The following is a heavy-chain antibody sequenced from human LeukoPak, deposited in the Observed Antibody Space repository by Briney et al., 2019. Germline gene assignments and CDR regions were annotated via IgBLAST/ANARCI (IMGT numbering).Heavy chain of an antibody. CDR2: INHSGST. CDR3: ASIAVGRYFDY. Sequence: PSETLSLTCAVYGGSFSGYYWSWIRQPPGKGLEWIGEINHSGSTNYNPSLKSRVTISVDTSKNQFSLKLSSVTAADTAVYYCASIAVGRYFDYWGQGTLVTVSS. V-gene: IGHV4-34*01. CDR1: GGSFSGYY. D-gene: IGHD1-1*01. J-gene: IGHJ4*02.